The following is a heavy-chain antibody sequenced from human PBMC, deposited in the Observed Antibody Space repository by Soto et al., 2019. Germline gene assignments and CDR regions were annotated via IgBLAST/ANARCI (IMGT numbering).Heavy chain of an antibody. J-gene: IGHJ4*02. D-gene: IGHD2-8*01. CDR3: VRGTNGWRGMDY. CDR2: ITEDGSGT. Sequence: GGSLRLSCAPSGFTFSSYPIHWGRQAPGKGPVWVSRITEDGSGTTYADSVKGRFTVTRDNAKNTMYLQMSGLGAEDTAVYHCVRGTNGWRGMDYWGQGTLVTVSS. V-gene: IGHV3-74*01. CDR1: GFTFSSYP.